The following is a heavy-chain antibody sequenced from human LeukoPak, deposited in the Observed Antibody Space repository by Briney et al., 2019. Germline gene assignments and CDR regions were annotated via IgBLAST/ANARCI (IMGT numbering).Heavy chain of an antibody. CDR3: GGGRSGEYVDY. Sequence: GESLKISCQGSGYSFTSYWITWVRQVPGKGLEWMGGFDPSDSYSSYSPSFEGHVTMSADKSINTASLQGSCLKASDTAVYYCGGGRSGEYVDYWGQGALVTVSS. D-gene: IGHD3-16*01. CDR2: FDPSDSYS. J-gene: IGHJ4*02. V-gene: IGHV5-10-1*01. CDR1: GYSFTSYW.